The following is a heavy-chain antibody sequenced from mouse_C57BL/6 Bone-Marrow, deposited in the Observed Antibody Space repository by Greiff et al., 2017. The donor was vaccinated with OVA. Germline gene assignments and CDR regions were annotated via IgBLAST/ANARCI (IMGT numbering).Heavy chain of an antibody. V-gene: IGHV1-64*01. CDR1: GYTFTSYW. J-gene: IGHJ2*01. CDR2: IHPNSGST. Sequence: QVQLQQPGAELVKPGASVKLSCKASGYTFTSYWMHWVKQRPGQGLEWIGMIHPNSGSTNYNEKFKSKATLTVDKSSSTAYMQISSLTSEDSAVYYCARAYLYYFDYWGQGTTLTVSS. CDR3: ARAYLYYFDY. D-gene: IGHD5-5*01.